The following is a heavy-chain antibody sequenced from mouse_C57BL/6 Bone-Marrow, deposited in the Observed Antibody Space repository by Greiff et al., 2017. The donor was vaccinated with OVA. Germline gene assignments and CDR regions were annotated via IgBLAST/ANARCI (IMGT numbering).Heavy chain of an antibody. J-gene: IGHJ4*01. Sequence: DVQLVESEGGLVQPGSSMKLSCTASGFTFSDYYMAWVRQVPEKGLEWVANINYDGSSTYYLDSLKSRFIISRDNAKNILYLQMSSLKSEDTATYYCARLDYYAMDYWGQGTSVTVSS. CDR3: ARLDYYAMDY. V-gene: IGHV5-16*01. CDR1: GFTFSDYY. CDR2: INYDGSST.